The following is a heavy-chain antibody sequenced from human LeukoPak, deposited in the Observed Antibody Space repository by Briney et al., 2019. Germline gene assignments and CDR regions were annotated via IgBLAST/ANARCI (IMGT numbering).Heavy chain of an antibody. D-gene: IGHD1-1*01. CDR2: ISSSGSTI. CDR1: GFTFSSYE. CDR3: ARDNEPAPTYYFDF. J-gene: IGHJ4*02. Sequence: PGGSLRLSCAASGFTFSSYEMNWVRQAPGKGLEWVSYISSSGSTIYYADSVKGRFTISRDNAKNSLYLQMNSLRAEDTALYYCARDNEPAPTYYFDFWGQGTLVIVSS. V-gene: IGHV3-48*03.